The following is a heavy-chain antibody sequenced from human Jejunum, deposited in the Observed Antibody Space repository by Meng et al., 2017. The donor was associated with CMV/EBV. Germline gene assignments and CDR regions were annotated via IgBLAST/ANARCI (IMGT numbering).Heavy chain of an antibody. CDR3: TTFTAATGSIDY. CDR2: IFSDGRT. CDR1: GLICNKAW. V-gene: IGHV3-66*01. J-gene: IGHJ4*02. D-gene: IGHD6-13*01. Sequence: EVDLVESGGGVLRPGGALILSCVAAGLICNKAWMSVVRQAPGKGLEWVSVIFSDGRTNYADFVKGRFSISRDNSKNTLYLQMNSLRAEDTAVYYCTTFTAATGSIDYWGQGTLVTVSS.